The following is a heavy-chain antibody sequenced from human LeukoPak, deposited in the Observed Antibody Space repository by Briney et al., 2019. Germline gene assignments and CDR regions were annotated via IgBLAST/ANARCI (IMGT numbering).Heavy chain of an antibody. Sequence: SGGSLRLSCTASEFTVSRNYMLWVRQAPGKRLEWVSLIFSNGDTHYADSVKGRFTISRDTSKNTVSLQMNSLRVEDTAMYYCTRDQMNYWGQGTLVTVSS. J-gene: IGHJ4*02. CDR3: TRDQMNY. CDR2: IFSNGDT. D-gene: IGHD5-24*01. V-gene: IGHV3-53*01. CDR1: EFTVSRNY.